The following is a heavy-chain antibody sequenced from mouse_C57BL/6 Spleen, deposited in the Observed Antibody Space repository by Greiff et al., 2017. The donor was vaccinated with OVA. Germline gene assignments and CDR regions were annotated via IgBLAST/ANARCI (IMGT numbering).Heavy chain of an antibody. CDR2: ISSGSSTI. D-gene: IGHD1-1*01. J-gene: IGHJ4*01. V-gene: IGHV5-17*01. CDR1: GFTFSDYG. CDR3: ARGRYYGSSYGAMDY. Sequence: EVKLMESGGGLVKPGGSLKLSCAASGFTFSDYGMHWVRQAPEKGLEWVAYISSGSSTIYYADTVKGRFTISRDNAKNTLFLQMTRLRSEDTAMYYCARGRYYGSSYGAMDYWGQGTSVTVSS.